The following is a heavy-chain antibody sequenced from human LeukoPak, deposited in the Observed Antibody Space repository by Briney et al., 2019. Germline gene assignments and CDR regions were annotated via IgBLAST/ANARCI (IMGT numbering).Heavy chain of an antibody. Sequence: SVKVSCKASGGTFSSYAISWVRQAPGQGLEWMGGIIPIFGTANYAQKFQGRLTITADESTSTAYMELSSLRSEDTAVYYCASGGLGGFGDYVNWGQGTLVTVSS. V-gene: IGHV1-69*13. CDR1: GGTFSSYA. J-gene: IGHJ4*02. D-gene: IGHD4-17*01. CDR3: ASGGLGGFGDYVN. CDR2: IIPIFGTA.